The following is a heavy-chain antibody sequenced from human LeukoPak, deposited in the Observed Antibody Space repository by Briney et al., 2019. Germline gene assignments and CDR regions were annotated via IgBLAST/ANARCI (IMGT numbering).Heavy chain of an antibody. D-gene: IGHD3-16*01. Sequence: PGGSLRLSCSASGSTFNTYWMHWVRQVPGKGLVWVSRINGDGTYLNYADSVKGRFTISRHNGKNTVYLQMNSLRVDDTAVYYCARDANWAVNDYWGQGTLVTVSA. V-gene: IGHV3-74*01. CDR1: GSTFNTYW. J-gene: IGHJ4*02. CDR3: ARDANWAVNDY. CDR2: INGDGTYL.